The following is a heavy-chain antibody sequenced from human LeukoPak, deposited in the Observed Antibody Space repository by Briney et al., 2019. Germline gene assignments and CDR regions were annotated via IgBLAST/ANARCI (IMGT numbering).Heavy chain of an antibody. CDR2: ISAYNGNT. D-gene: IGHD3-3*01. CDR3: ASGGEWLFATNYYGMDV. J-gene: IGHJ6*02. Sequence: ASVKVSCKASGYTFTSYGISWVRQAPGQGLEWMGWISAYNGNTNYAQKLQGRVTMTTDTSTSTACMELRSLRSDDTAVYYCASGGEWLFATNYYGMDVWGQGTTVTVSS. V-gene: IGHV1-18*01. CDR1: GYTFTSYG.